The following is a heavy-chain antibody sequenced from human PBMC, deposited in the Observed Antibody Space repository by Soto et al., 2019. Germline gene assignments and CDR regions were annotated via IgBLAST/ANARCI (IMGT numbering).Heavy chain of an antibody. J-gene: IGHJ6*02. D-gene: IGHD2-15*01. V-gene: IGHV1-18*01. CDR3: ARKGDCSGGSCYYTYYYYGMDV. CDR2: ISAYNGNT. Sequence: ASVKVSCKASGYTFTSYGISWVRQAPGQGLERKGWISAYNGNTNYAQKLHGRVTMTTDTSTSTAYMELRSLRSDDTAVYYCARKGDCSGGSCYYTYYYYGMDVWGQGTTVTVSS. CDR1: GYTFTSYG.